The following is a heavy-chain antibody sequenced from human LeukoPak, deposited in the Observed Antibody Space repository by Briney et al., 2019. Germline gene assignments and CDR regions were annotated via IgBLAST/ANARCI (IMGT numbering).Heavy chain of an antibody. CDR3: ARERGYSYGHTFDY. D-gene: IGHD5-18*01. CDR2: IIPIFGTA. CDR1: GGTFSSYA. J-gene: IGHJ4*02. Sequence: GASVKVSCEASGGTFSSYAISWVRQAPGQGLEWMGGIIPIFGTANYAQKFQGRVTITADKSTSTAYMELSSLRSEDTAVYYCARERGYSYGHTFDYWGQGTLVTVSS. V-gene: IGHV1-69*06.